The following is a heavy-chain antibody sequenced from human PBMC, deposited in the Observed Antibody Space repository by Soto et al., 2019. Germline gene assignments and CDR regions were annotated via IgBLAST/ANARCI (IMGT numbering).Heavy chain of an antibody. D-gene: IGHD3-10*01. V-gene: IGHV1-69*13. CDR3: VVEVRGVIEGEY. CDR1: EGTFSSYA. CDR2: IIAIFGTA. J-gene: IGHJ4*02. Sequence: SVKVSFKAAEGTFSSYAISWVRQAPGQGLEWMGGIIAIFGTANYAQKFQGRVTITGDESTRTAYMELSSLRSEDTAVYYCVVEVRGVIEGEYWGQGTLVTVSS.